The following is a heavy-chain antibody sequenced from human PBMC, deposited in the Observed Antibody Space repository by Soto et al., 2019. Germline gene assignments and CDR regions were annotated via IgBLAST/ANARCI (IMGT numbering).Heavy chain of an antibody. CDR2: IYAGGST. CDR3: VPEDGYYDYI. CDR1: GFTVSSNY. D-gene: IGHD3-16*01. Sequence: GGSLRLSCAASGFTVSSNYMSWVRQAPGKGLEWVSVIYAGGSTHYADSVKGRLIISRDNSENTLYLQMNSLRVEDTAVYYCVPEDGYYDYIWGQGTLVTVSS. V-gene: IGHV3-53*01. J-gene: IGHJ4*02.